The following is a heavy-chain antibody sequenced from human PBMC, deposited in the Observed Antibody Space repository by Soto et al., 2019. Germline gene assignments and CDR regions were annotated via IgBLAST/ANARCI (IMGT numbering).Heavy chain of an antibody. CDR1: GFTFSSYA. CDR3: EKARYPLIVVPTPFDY. J-gene: IGHJ4*02. V-gene: IGHV3-23*01. Sequence: GGSLRLSCAASGFTFSSYAMSWVRQAPGKGLEWVSAISGSGGSTYYADSVKGRFTISRDNSKNTLYLQMNSLRAEDTAVYYCEKARYPLIVVPTPFDYWGQGTLVTVSS. CDR2: ISGSGGST. D-gene: IGHD3-22*01.